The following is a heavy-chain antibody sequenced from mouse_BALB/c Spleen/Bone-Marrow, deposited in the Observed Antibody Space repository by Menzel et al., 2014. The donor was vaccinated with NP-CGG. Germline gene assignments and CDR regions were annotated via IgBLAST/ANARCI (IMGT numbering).Heavy chain of an antibody. J-gene: IGHJ2*01. Sequence: VKLQESGAGLVRPGTSVKISCKAPGYTFTNYWLGWVKQRPGHGLEWIGDIYPGGGYTNYNEKFKGKATLTADTSSSTAYMQLSSLTSEDSAVYFCARRGTGVDYWGQGTTLTVSS. CDR2: IYPGGGYT. CDR3: ARRGTGVDY. CDR1: GYTFTNYW. V-gene: IGHV1-63*02. D-gene: IGHD4-1*01.